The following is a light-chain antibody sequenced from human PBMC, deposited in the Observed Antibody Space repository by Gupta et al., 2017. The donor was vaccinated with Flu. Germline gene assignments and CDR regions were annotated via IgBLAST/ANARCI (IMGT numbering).Light chain of an antibody. V-gene: IGKV1-9*01. J-gene: IGKJ4*01. Sequence: DIQLTQSPYFLSASVGDRVIITCRASQGIDSHLVWYQKKPGKAPKLLIYATSTLQSGVPSRLSGSGSGTEFTLTISSLQTEDFATYYCQQVKRDPLTFGGGTKVEIK. CDR2: ATS. CDR1: QGIDSH. CDR3: QQVKRDPLT.